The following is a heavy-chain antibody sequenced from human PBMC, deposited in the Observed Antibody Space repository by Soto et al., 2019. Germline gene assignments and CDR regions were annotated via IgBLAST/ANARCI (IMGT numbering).Heavy chain of an antibody. CDR2: TRNKANSYTT. CDR3: SSFPNPSGTYQFDF. J-gene: IGHJ4*02. CDR1: GFTFSDHY. Sequence: PGGSLRLSCAASGFTFSDHYMDWVRQTPGKGLEWVGRTRNKANSYTTEYAAPVKGRFTISRDDSKNSLYLQMNSLKTEDTAVYYCSSFPNPSGTYQFDFWGQGTLVTVSS. D-gene: IGHD6-25*01. V-gene: IGHV3-72*01.